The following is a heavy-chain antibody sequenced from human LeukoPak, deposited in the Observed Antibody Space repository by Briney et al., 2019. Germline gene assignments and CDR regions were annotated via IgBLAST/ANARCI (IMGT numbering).Heavy chain of an antibody. CDR3: ASQSSIAGRLDY. J-gene: IGHJ4*02. D-gene: IGHD6-6*01. CDR2: IYYTGST. V-gene: IGHV4-59*01. CDR1: GGSISNYY. Sequence: SETLSLTCTVSGGSISNYYWSWIRQPPGKGLEWIGYIYYTGSTNYNPSLKSRVTISVDTSKNQFSLELSHVTAADTAVYFCASQSSIAGRLDYWGPGTLVTVSS.